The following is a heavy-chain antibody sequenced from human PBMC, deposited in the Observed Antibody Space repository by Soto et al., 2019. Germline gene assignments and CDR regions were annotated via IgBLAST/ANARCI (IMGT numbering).Heavy chain of an antibody. CDR3: AKDATGLTVLGVVNTYYYYGMDV. Sequence: EVQLLESGGGLVQPGGSLRLSCAASGFTFSSYAMSWVRQAPGKGLEWVSAISGSGGSTYYADSVKGRFTISRDNSKNPLYLQMNSLRAEDTAVYYCAKDATGLTVLGVVNTYYYYGMDVWGQGTTVTVSS. CDR1: GFTFSSYA. CDR2: ISGSGGST. J-gene: IGHJ6*02. D-gene: IGHD3-3*01. V-gene: IGHV3-23*01.